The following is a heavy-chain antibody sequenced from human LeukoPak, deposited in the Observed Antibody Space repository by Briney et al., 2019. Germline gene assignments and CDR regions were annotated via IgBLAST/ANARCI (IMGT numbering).Heavy chain of an antibody. CDR2: ISGSGGST. Sequence: GGSLRLSCAASGFTFSSYSMNWVRQAPGKGLEWVSAISGSGGSTYYADSVKGRFTISRDNSKDTLYLQMNSLRAEDTAVYYCAKDRYQYNSSSLLDYWGQGTLVTVSS. J-gene: IGHJ4*02. V-gene: IGHV3-23*01. D-gene: IGHD6-6*01. CDR3: AKDRYQYNSSSLLDY. CDR1: GFTFSSYS.